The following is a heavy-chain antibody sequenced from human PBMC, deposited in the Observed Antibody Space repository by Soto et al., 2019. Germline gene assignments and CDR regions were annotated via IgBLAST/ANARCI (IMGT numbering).Heavy chain of an antibody. D-gene: IGHD2-2*01. J-gene: IGHJ4*02. CDR1: GYTFTTYG. V-gene: IGHV1-18*01. CDR2: ISAYNGNT. CDR3: ARRYCGRTSCYGFFDY. Sequence: QVQLVQSGFEVKKPGASVTVSCKASGYTFTTYGIVWVRQAPGQGLEWMGWISAYNGNTSYAQKYQDRVTMTRDTSTDTAHMELRSLTSDDTAVYYCARRYCGRTSCYGFFDYWGQGTLVTVSS.